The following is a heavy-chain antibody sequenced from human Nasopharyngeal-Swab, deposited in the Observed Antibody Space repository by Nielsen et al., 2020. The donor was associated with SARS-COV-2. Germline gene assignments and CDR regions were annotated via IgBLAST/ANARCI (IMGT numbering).Heavy chain of an antibody. V-gene: IGHV1-69*01. CDR2: IIPIFGIA. J-gene: IGHJ4*02. Sequence: WVRHAPGQGLEGLGGIIPIFGIANYAQKFQGRVTITADESTSTAYMELSSLRSEDTAVYYCARDGGYGDYVGFDYWGQGTLVTVSS. CDR3: ARDGGYGDYVGFDY. D-gene: IGHD4-17*01.